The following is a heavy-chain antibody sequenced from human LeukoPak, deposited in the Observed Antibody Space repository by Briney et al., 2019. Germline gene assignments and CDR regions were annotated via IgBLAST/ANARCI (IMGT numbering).Heavy chain of an antibody. J-gene: IGHJ5*02. CDR1: GGTFSSYA. CDR2: IIPIFGTA. CDR3: ARDGGGWFDP. Sequence: GASVKVSCKASGGTFSSYAITWVRQAPGQGLEWMGGIIPIFGTANYAQKFQGRVTITADEPTSTAYMELSSLRSEDTAVYYCARDGGGWFDPWGQGTLVTVSS. V-gene: IGHV1-69*13. D-gene: IGHD3-16*01.